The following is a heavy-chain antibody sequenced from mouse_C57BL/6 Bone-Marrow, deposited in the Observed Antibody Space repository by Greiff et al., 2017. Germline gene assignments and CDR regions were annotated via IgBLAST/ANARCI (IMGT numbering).Heavy chain of an antibody. CDR1: GYTFTDYE. V-gene: IGHV1-15*01. CDR2: IDPETGGT. D-gene: IGHD2-5*01. J-gene: IGHJ4*01. Sequence: QVQLKESGAELVRPGASVTLSCKASGYTFTDYEMHWVKQTPVHGLEWIGAIDPETGGTAYNQKFKGKAILTADKSSSTAYMELRSLTSEDSAVYYCTRYSNSYAMDYWGQGTSVTVSS. CDR3: TRYSNSYAMDY.